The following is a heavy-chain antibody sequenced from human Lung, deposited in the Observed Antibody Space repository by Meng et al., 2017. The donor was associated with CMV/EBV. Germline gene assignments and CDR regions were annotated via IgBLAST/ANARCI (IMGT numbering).Heavy chain of an antibody. J-gene: IGHJ4*01. V-gene: IGHV1-2*06. CDR3: AKSSDNGWSS. Sequence: VQLVQSGTEVKRRGAAAKISCQASGYSFSGFYLNWARQAPGHGLAWLGRVNPISDDTLLAQIFVGRITVTRGATINTAFMELTRLRPDDTAVYYCAKSSDNGWSSWGPGTPVTVSS. CDR2: VNPISDDT. CDR1: GYSFSGFY. D-gene: IGHD6-19*01.